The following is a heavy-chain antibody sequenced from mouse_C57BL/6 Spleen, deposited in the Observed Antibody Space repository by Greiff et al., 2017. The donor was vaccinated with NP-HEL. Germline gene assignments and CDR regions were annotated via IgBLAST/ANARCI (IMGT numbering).Heavy chain of an antibody. Sequence: EVHLVESGAELVKPGASVKLSCTASGFNIKDYYMHWVKQRTEQGLEWIGRIDPEDGETKYAPKFQGKATITADTSSNTAYLPLSSLTSEDTAVYYGVPSTTVVAPCADWGQGTLVTVSA. CDR3: VPSTTVVAPCAD. J-gene: IGHJ3*01. CDR1: GFNIKDYY. D-gene: IGHD1-1*01. V-gene: IGHV14-2*01. CDR2: IDPEDGET.